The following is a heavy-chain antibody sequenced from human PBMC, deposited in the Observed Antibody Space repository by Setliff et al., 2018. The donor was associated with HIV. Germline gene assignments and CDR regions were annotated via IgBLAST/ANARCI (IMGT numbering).Heavy chain of an antibody. Sequence: PGGSLRLSCAASGFTFGTYPMNWVRQAPGKGLEWVSYITGSSDIIHYADSVKGRFTVSRDNAKNSLYLQMNNLRAEDTAMYYCASPLIMTTVTKDYWGQGTLVTVSS. CDR3: ASPLIMTTVTKDY. CDR2: ITGSSDII. V-gene: IGHV3-48*04. CDR1: GFTFGTYP. D-gene: IGHD4-17*01. J-gene: IGHJ4*02.